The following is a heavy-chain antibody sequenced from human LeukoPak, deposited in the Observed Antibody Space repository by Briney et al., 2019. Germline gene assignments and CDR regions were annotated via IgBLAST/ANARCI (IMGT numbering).Heavy chain of an antibody. CDR3: ARGKVRFLEWLSNWFDP. J-gene: IGHJ5*02. V-gene: IGHV3-30*04. CDR2: ISYGDTNK. CDR1: GFTFSNYA. Sequence: GGPLRLSCAASGFTFSNYALHWVRQAPGKGLEWVAVISYGDTNKYYVDSVKGRFTISRDNSKNTLYLQMNSLRAEDTAVYYCARGKVRFLEWLSNWFDPWGQGTLVTVSS. D-gene: IGHD3-3*01.